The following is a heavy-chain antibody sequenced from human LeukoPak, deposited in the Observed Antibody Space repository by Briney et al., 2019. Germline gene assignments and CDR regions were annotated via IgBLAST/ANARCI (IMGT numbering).Heavy chain of an antibody. CDR1: GYSFTSYW. Sequence: GESLKISCKGSGYSFTSYWIGWVRQMPGKGLEWVGIIYPGDSDTRYSPSFQGQVTISADKTISTAYLQWSSLKASDTAMYYCARASYGSGSYYSHYYYYGMDVWGKGTTVTVSS. CDR2: IYPGDSDT. J-gene: IGHJ6*04. V-gene: IGHV5-51*01. D-gene: IGHD3-10*01. CDR3: ARASYGSGSYYSHYYYYGMDV.